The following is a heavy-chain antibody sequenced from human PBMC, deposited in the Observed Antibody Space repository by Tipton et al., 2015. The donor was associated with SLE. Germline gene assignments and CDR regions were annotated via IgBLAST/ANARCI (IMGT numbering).Heavy chain of an antibody. CDR2: ISSSGSTI. D-gene: IGHD6-19*01. J-gene: IGHJ3*02. V-gene: IGHV3-48*03. CDR3: ARTRWYSSGWYGNAFDI. CDR1: GFTFSSYE. Sequence: QLVQSGGGLVQPGGSLRLSCAASGFTFSSYEMNWVRQAPGKGLEWVSYISSSGSTIYYADSVKGRFTISRDNAKNSLYLQMNSLRAEDTAVYYCARTRWYSSGWYGNAFDIWGQGTMVTVSS.